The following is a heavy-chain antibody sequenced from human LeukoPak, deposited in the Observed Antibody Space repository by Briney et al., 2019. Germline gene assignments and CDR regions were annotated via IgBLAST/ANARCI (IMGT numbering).Heavy chain of an antibody. Sequence: GGTLRLSCAASGFTFSSYGMSWVRQAPGKGLEWVSSISSNRNYIYYVESVKGRFTISRDNAKNTVYLQMNSLRAEDTAVYYCARSLGSSGYQDYWGQGTLVTVSS. D-gene: IGHD3-22*01. V-gene: IGHV3-21*01. CDR3: ARSLGSSGYQDY. CDR2: ISSNRNYI. J-gene: IGHJ4*02. CDR1: GFTFSSYG.